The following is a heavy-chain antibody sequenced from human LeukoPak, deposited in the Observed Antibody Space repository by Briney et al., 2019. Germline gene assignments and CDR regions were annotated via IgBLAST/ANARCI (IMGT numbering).Heavy chain of an antibody. D-gene: IGHD4-17*01. CDR1: GFPFSSYA. J-gene: IGHJ4*02. V-gene: IGHV3-23*01. Sequence: PGGSLRLSCAASGFPFSSYAMSWVRQAPGKGLEWVSAVSYTGGMTYYADSVKGRFTISRDNSKNTLYLQMNGLRAEDTAVYYCAKDGRSDLGDHHEYFDYSGQGTLVTVSS. CDR3: AKDGRSDLGDHHEYFDY. CDR2: VSYTGGMT.